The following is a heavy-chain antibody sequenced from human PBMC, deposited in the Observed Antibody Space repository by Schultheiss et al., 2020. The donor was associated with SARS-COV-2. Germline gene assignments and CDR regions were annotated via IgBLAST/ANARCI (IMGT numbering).Heavy chain of an antibody. V-gene: IGHV4-34*01. CDR2: INHSGST. CDR1: GGSFSGYY. J-gene: IGHJ3*02. CDR3: ARGITTTPNYYDSRPSDAFDI. D-gene: IGHD3-22*01. Sequence: SETLSLTCAVYGGSFSGYYWSWIRQPPGKGLEWIGEINHSGSTNYNPSLKSRVTISVDTSKNQFSLKLSSVTAADTAVYYCARGITTTPNYYDSRPSDAFDIWGQGTMVTVSS.